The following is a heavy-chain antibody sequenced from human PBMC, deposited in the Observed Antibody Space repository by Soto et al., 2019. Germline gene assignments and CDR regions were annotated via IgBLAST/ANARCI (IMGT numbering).Heavy chain of an antibody. J-gene: IGHJ4*02. D-gene: IGHD1-1*01. V-gene: IGHV5-51*01. CDR1: GYTFTTSW. CDR3: ARVPGLVVAGTVFLDY. Sequence: EVQLVQSGAEVKKPGESLTISCKASGYTFTTSWIGWVRQMPGKGLEWMGIIYPRDSDTRYNPSFQGLVTISADRSDATAYLQWSSLRASDTAMYYCARVPGLVVAGTVFLDYWGQGTLVTVSS. CDR2: IYPRDSDT.